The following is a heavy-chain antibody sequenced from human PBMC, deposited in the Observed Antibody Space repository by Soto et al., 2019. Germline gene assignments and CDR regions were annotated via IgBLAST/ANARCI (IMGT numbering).Heavy chain of an antibody. V-gene: IGHV4-59*01. CDR1: GGSISSYY. J-gene: IGHJ4*02. CDR3: ARGRAAAGTEYDY. CDR2: IYYSGST. D-gene: IGHD6-13*01. Sequence: QVQLQESGPGLVKPSETLSLTCTVSGGSISSYYWSWIRQPPGKGLEWIGYIYYSGSTNYNPSLKSRVTISVDTSKNQFSLKLSSVTAADTAVYYCARGRAAAGTEYDYWGQGTLVTVSS.